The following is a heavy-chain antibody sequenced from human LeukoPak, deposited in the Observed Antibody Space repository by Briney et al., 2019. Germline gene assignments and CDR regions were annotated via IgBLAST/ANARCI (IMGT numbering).Heavy chain of an antibody. J-gene: IGHJ6*03. D-gene: IGHD5-18*01. CDR2: IKPDGSEK. V-gene: IGHV3-7*01. CDR1: GFTFSSYW. Sequence: GGSLRLSCAASGFTFSSYWMSWVRQAPGKGLEWVANIKPDGSEKYYVDSVKGRFTISRDNAKNSLYLQMNSLRAEDTAVYYCARVSEHTAPIPYYYYYMDVWGKGTTVTISS. CDR3: ARVSEHTAPIPYYYYYMDV.